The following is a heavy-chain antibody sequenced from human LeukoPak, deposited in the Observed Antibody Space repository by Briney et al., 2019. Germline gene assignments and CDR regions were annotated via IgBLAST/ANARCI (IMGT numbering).Heavy chain of an antibody. CDR3: ARVGYYYHY. J-gene: IGHJ4*02. Sequence: PGGSLRLSCAASGFTFSSYWMSWVRQAPGKGLEWVATIKQDGREKNFVDSVKDRFTISRDNAKNSLYLQMNSLRAEDTALYYCARVGYYYHYWGQGTLVTVSS. CDR1: GFTFSSYW. D-gene: IGHD3-22*01. CDR2: IKQDGREK. V-gene: IGHV3-7*01.